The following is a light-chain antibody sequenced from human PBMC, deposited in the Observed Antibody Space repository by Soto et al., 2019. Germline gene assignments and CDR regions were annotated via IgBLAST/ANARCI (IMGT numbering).Light chain of an antibody. CDR2: GAS. J-gene: IGKJ1*01. CDR1: QSVNNN. CDR3: QQYNNWPRT. V-gene: IGKV3-15*01. Sequence: EIVMTQSPVTLSVSPGERATLSCRASQSVNNNLAWYQQKPGQAPRVLIHGASTRATGTPARFSGSGSGTEFTLTISSLQSEDFAVYYCQQYNNWPRTFGQGTKVEIK.